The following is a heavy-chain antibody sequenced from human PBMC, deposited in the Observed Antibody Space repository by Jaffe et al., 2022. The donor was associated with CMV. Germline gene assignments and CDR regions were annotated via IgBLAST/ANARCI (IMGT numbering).Heavy chain of an antibody. D-gene: IGHD6-13*01. J-gene: IGHJ6*03. V-gene: IGHV4-34*01. CDR3: ARATDSSSWWGHYYYMDV. CDR2: INHSGST. Sequence: QVQLQQWGAGLLKPSETLSLTCAVYGGSFSGYYWSWIRQPPGKGLEWIGEINHSGSTNYNPSLKSRVTISVDTSKNQFSLKLSSVTAADTAVYYCARATDSSSWWGHYYYMDVWGKGTTVTVSS. CDR1: GGSFSGYY.